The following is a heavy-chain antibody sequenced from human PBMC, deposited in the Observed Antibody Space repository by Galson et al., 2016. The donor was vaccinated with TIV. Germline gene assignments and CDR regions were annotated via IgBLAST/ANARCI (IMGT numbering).Heavy chain of an antibody. CDR3: TKARGYGYGSPQAYYYGMDV. CDR2: ISSNSVYL. J-gene: IGHJ6*02. CDR1: GFTFGDYG. V-gene: IGHV3-9*01. Sequence: SLRLSCAASGFTFGDYGMHWVRQSQGNGLEWVSGISSNSVYLGYADSVKGRFTISRDNAKNSLYLQMNSLRFEDTALYYCTKARGYGYGSPQAYYYGMDVWGQGTTVTVSS. D-gene: IGHD5-18*01.